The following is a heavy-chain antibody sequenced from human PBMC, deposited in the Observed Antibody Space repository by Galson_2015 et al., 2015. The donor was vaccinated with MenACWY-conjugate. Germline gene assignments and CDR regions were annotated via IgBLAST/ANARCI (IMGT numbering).Heavy chain of an antibody. V-gene: IGHV3-33*01. CDR2: IWYDGSKT. D-gene: IGHD1-26*01. J-gene: IGHJ4*02. CDR3: FAINSGIDF. Sequence: SLRLSCAASGFTFSSHAMHWVRQAPGKGLEWVAVIWYDGSKTYYADSVKGRFTISRDNSKNTAYLQMNSLRAEDTAIYYCFAINSGIDFWGQGTLVTVSS. CDR1: GFTFSSHA.